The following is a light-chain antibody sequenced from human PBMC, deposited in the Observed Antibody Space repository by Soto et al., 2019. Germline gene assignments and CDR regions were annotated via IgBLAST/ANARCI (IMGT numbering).Light chain of an antibody. J-gene: IGLJ1*01. CDR2: DDS. V-gene: IGLV3-21*02. CDR1: NIGSKG. CDR3: QVWDSSSDHLYV. Sequence: SYELTQPPSVSVAPGQTARITCGGTNIGSKGVHWYQQKPGQAPVLVVYDDSDRPSGIPERFSGSNSGNTATLTISRVEAGDEADYYCQVWDSSSDHLYVFGTGTKLTVL.